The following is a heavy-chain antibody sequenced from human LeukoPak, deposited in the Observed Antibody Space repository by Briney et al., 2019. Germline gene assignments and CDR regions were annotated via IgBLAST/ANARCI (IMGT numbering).Heavy chain of an antibody. Sequence: GRSLRLSCAASGFTFSSHGFHWVRQAPGKGLEWVAAIWFDGSKQCYADSVKGRFTVSRDGSKNTLYLQMNSLRADDTAVYYCARDPQSSMDVWGQGPTVTVSS. V-gene: IGHV3-33*01. CDR3: ARDPQSSMDV. J-gene: IGHJ6*02. CDR1: GFTFSSHG. CDR2: IWFDGSKQ.